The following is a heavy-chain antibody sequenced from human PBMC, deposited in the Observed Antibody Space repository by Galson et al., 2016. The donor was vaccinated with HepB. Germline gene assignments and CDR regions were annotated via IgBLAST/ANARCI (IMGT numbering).Heavy chain of an antibody. D-gene: IGHD3-22*01. CDR3: AREGRYYDDSRGFYGFYES. V-gene: IGHV3-23*01. CDR2: VRFSGTIT. J-gene: IGHJ1*01. CDR1: GFTFSDNA. Sequence: SLRLSCAAPGFTFSDNAMTWVRQAPAKGLEWVSTVRFSGTITHYADSVKGRFTVSRDNSKHTLYMQMNSLRAEDTAVYYCAREGRYYDDSRGFYGFYESWGQGTLVTVSS.